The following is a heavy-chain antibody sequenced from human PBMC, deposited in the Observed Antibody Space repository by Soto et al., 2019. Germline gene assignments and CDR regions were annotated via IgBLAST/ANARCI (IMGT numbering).Heavy chain of an antibody. V-gene: IGHV3-15*01. CDR2: IKSKTDGGTT. CDR1: GFTFSNAW. CDR3: TAESFTTVTPQYFDF. D-gene: IGHD4-17*01. J-gene: IGHJ4*02. Sequence: EVQLVESGGGLVKPGGSLSLSCAASGFTFSNAWMSCVRQAPGKGLEWVGRIKSKTDGGTTDYAAPVKGRFTISRDDSKNTLYLQMNRLKPSDTALYYCTAESFTTVTPQYFDFWGPGTLVTVSP.